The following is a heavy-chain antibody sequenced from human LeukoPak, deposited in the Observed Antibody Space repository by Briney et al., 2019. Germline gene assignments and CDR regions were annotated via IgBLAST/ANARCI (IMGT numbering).Heavy chain of an antibody. CDR3: ARPLQKTVTTVFDY. Sequence: ASVKVSCKAFGYTFTGYYMHWVRQAPGQGLVWMGWINPNSGGTNYAQKFQGRVTMTRDTSISTAYMELSRLRSDDTTVYYCARPLQKTVTTVFDYWGQGTLVTVSS. D-gene: IGHD4-17*01. V-gene: IGHV1-2*02. CDR1: GYTFTGYY. J-gene: IGHJ4*02. CDR2: INPNSGGT.